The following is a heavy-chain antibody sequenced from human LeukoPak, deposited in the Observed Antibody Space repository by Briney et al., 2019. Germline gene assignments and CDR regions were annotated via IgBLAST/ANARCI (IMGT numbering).Heavy chain of an antibody. J-gene: IGHJ5*02. CDR1: GFTFSSYW. V-gene: IGHV3-7*03. D-gene: IGHD6-13*01. CDR3: AKDGAYSSSWYNWFDP. Sequence: GGSLRLSCAASGFTFSSYWMSWVCQAPGKGLEWVANIKQDGSEKYYVDSVKGRFTISRDNAKNSLYLQMNSLRAEDTALYYCAKDGAYSSSWYNWFDPWGQGTLVTVSS. CDR2: IKQDGSEK.